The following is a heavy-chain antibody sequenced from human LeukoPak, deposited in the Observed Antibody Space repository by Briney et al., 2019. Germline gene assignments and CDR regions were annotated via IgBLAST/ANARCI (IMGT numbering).Heavy chain of an antibody. J-gene: IGHJ6*03. Sequence: ASVKVSCKVSGYTLTELSMHWVRQAPGKGLEWMGGFDPEDGETIYAQKFQGRVTVTEDTSTDTAYMELSSLRSEDTAVYYCATGPPYYYYMDVWGKGTTVTVSS. CDR1: GYTLTELS. CDR2: FDPEDGET. V-gene: IGHV1-24*01. CDR3: ATGPPYYYYMDV.